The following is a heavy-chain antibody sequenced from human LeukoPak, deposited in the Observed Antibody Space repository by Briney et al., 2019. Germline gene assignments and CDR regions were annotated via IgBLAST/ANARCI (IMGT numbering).Heavy chain of an antibody. D-gene: IGHD3-10*01. CDR3: ARHYGP. V-gene: IGHV4-39*01. Sequence: GSLRLSCAASGFTFSSYAMSWVRQAPGKGLEWIGSIYDSGSTYYTPSLKSRVTISVDTSKNQFSLKLNSVTAADTAVYYCARHYGPWGQGTLVTVSS. CDR2: IYDSGST. CDR1: GFTFSSYA. J-gene: IGHJ5*02.